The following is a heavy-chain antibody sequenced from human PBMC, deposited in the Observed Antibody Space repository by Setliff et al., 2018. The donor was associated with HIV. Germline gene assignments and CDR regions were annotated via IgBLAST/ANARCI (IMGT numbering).Heavy chain of an antibody. Sequence: KPSETLSLTCTVSGGSISSYYWSWIRQPPGKGLEWIGYIYYSGSTNYNPSLKSRATISVDTSKNQFSLRLSSVTAADTAVYYCARGRMDSYYFDYWGQGTLVTVSS. CDR1: GGSISSYY. CDR2: IYYSGST. J-gene: IGHJ4*02. V-gene: IGHV4-59*01. CDR3: ARGRMDSYYFDY.